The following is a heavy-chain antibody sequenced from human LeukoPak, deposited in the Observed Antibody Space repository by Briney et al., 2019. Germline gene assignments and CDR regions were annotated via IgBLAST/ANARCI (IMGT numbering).Heavy chain of an antibody. CDR3: AGLNYYDSSGYPQTEYFQH. CDR2: IIPIFGTA. CDR1: GGTFSSYA. J-gene: IGHJ1*01. Sequence: ASVKVSCKASGGTFSSYAISWVRQAPGQGLEWMGRIIPIFGTANYAQKFQGRVTITTDESTSTAYMELSSLRSEDTAVYYCAGLNYYDSSGYPQTEYFQHWARAPWSPSPQ. V-gene: IGHV1-69*05. D-gene: IGHD3-22*01.